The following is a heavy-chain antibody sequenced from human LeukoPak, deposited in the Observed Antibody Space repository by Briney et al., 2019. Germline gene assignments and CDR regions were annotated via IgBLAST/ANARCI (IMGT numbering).Heavy chain of an antibody. CDR1: GFTFSSYG. Sequence: GGSLRLSCAASGFTFSSYGMHWVRQAPGKGLEWVAVIWYDGSNKYYADSVKGRFTISRDNSKNTLYLQMNSLRAEDTAVYYCAKSGSYYRSFDYWGQGTLVTVSS. CDR3: AKSGSYYRSFDY. V-gene: IGHV3-33*06. J-gene: IGHJ4*02. CDR2: IWYDGSNK. D-gene: IGHD1-26*01.